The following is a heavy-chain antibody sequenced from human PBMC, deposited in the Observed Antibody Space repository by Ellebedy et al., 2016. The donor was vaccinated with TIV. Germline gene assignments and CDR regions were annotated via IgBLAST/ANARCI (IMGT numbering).Heavy chain of an antibody. CDR2: VSYSGST. Sequence: SETLSLTCTVSGYSITNYYYWSWIRQSPETGLEWIGYVSYSGSTKYNPSLKSRVTISVDSSKNQFSLKLTSVTAADTAIYYCARAGDTANWVYYIDFWGQGTLVTVSS. CDR3: ARAGDTANWVYYIDF. D-gene: IGHD7-27*01. CDR1: GYSITNYYY. V-gene: IGHV4-59*01. J-gene: IGHJ4*02.